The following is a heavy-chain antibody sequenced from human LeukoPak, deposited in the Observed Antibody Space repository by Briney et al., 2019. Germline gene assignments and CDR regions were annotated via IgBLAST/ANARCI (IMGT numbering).Heavy chain of an antibody. J-gene: IGHJ4*02. D-gene: IGHD2-15*01. CDR1: GFTFSNYW. V-gene: IGHV3-11*01. Sequence: PGGSLRLSCAASGFTFSNYWMNWVRQAPGKGLEWVSYISGSGTTIYYADSVKGRFTISRDNPKNSLYLQMNSLRAEDTAVYYCARSGSGEDYWGQGTLVTVSS. CDR2: ISGSGTTI. CDR3: ARSGSGEDY.